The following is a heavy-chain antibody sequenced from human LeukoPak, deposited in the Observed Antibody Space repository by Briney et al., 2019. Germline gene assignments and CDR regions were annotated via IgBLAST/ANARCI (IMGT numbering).Heavy chain of an antibody. J-gene: IGHJ4*02. CDR3: TRTYSSSWSWYFDY. D-gene: IGHD6-13*01. CDR1: GFTVSTNY. CDR2: IRSKTYGGTT. Sequence: GGSLRLSCAASGFTVSTNYMSWVRQAPGKGLEWVGFIRSKTYGGTTEYAASVKGRFTISRDDSKSIAYLQMNSLKAEDTAVYYCTRTYSSSWSWYFDYWGQGTLVTVSS. V-gene: IGHV3-49*04.